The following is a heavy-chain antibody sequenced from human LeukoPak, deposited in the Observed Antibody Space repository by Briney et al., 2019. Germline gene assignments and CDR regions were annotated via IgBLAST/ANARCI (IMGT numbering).Heavy chain of an antibody. CDR1: GYTFTGYY. CDR3: ARDTAMVTYWFDP. J-gene: IGHJ5*02. Sequence: ASVKVSCKASGYTFTGYYMHWVRQAPGQGLEWMAWINPNSGGTNYAQKFQGRVTMTRDTSISTAYMELSRLRSGDTAVYYCARDTAMVTYWFDPWGQGTLVTVSS. CDR2: INPNSGGT. V-gene: IGHV1-2*02. D-gene: IGHD5-18*01.